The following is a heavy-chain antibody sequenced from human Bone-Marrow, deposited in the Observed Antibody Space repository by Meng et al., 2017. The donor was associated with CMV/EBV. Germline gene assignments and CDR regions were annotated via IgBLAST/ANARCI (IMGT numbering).Heavy chain of an antibody. Sequence: QVQLVQSGAEMKKPGASVKVSCKASGYTFTSYAMHWVRQAPGQRLEWMGWINAGNGNTKYSQKFQGRVTITRDTSASTAYMELSSLRSEDTAVYYCATAGLIVPALGFWGQGTLVTVSS. D-gene: IGHD2-2*01. CDR1: GYTFTSYA. CDR2: INAGNGNT. J-gene: IGHJ4*02. CDR3: ATAGLIVPALGF. V-gene: IGHV1-3*01.